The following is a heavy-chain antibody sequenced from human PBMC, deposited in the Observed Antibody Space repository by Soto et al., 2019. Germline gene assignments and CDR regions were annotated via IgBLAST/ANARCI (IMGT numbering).Heavy chain of an antibody. V-gene: IGHV1-18*01. CDR2: ISTYSGDT. Sequence: QVHLVQSGVEVKTPGASVKVSCQASGYTFFTYDISWVRQAPGQGLEWMGGISTYSGDTKYAQKFQGRVTMPTDTDTTTAYLELRSLRSDDTAVYYCARHHGPTTSENGFDPWGQRTLVTVSS. J-gene: IGHJ5*02. CDR1: GYTFFTYD. CDR3: ARHHGPTTSENGFDP. D-gene: IGHD5-12*01.